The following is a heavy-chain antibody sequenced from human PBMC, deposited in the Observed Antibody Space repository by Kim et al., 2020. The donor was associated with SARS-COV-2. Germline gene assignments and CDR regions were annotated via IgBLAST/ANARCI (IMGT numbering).Heavy chain of an antibody. Sequence: GGSLRLSCAASGFTVSNNYMSWVRQAPGKGLEWVSVIYSGGSAYYADYVKVRFTITRDNSKNTLYHQMNSLRAEDTAVYYCARGGYSYGYEASDDYWGQGSLGTVSS. CDR2: IYSGGSA. CDR1: GFTVSNNY. CDR3: ARGGYSYGYEASDDY. D-gene: IGHD5-18*01. V-gene: IGHV3-53*01. J-gene: IGHJ4*02.